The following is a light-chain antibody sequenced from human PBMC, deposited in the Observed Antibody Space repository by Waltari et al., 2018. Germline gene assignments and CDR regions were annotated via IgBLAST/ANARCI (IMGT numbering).Light chain of an antibody. J-gene: IGKJ1*01. CDR3: QQHGTLPAT. Sequence: EIVLTQSPGTASLSPGERVTPSCRASQSVGSSSLAWYKQKPGQAPRLVIYRASRRATGIPDRFSGSGSGTDFSLTISRLEPEDFAVYYCQQHGTLPATFGQGTKVEIK. CDR2: RAS. CDR1: QSVGSSS. V-gene: IGKV3-20*01.